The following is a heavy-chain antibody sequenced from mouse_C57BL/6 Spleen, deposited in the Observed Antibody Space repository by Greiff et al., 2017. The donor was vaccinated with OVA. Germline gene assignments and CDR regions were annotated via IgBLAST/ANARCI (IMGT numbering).Heavy chain of an antibody. CDR2: ISYDGSST. J-gene: IGHJ1*03. CDR3: ARATLYAAYLIDV. CDR1: GFTFSDYY. D-gene: IGHD2-13*01. V-gene: IGHV5-16*01. Sequence: EVKVVESEGGLVQPGSSMKLSCTASGFTFSDYYMAWVRQVPEKGLEWVANISYDGSSTYYLDSLKSRFIISRDNAKNILYLQMSSLKSEDTATYYCARATLYAAYLIDVWGTGTTVTVSS.